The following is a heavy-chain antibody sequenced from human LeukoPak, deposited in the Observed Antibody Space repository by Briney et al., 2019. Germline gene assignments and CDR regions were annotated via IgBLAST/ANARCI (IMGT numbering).Heavy chain of an antibody. CDR3: VRIIVGASNWFDS. CDR2: IPSDGSVT. Sequence: GGSLRLSCAASGFSFSTHWMHWVRHAPGKGLVWVSRIPSDGSVTNYADSVKGRFTISRDNAKNTLYLQMNSLRGEDTAVYYCVRIIVGASNWFDSWGQGTLVTVSS. CDR1: GFSFSTHW. V-gene: IGHV3-74*01. D-gene: IGHD1-26*01. J-gene: IGHJ5*01.